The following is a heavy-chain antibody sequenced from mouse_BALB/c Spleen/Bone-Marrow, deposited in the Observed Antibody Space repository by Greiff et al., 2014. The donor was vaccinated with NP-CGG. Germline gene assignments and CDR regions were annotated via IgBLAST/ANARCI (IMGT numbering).Heavy chain of an antibody. CDR1: GYAFTNYN. D-gene: IGHD1-3*01. CDR2: IDPYSGGT. J-gene: IGHJ2*01. CDR3: SRGVKAYFDY. V-gene: IGHV1S135*01. Sequence: LVESGPELVKPGASVKVSCKASGYAFTNYNMNWVKQSHGKSLEWIGYIDPYSGGTNYNQKFRGKATLTVDKSSSTAYMHLNSLTSEDSAVYYCSRGVKAYFDYWGQGTTLTVSS.